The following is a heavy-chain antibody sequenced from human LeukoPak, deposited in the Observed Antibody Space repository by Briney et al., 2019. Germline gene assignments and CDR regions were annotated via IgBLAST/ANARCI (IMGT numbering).Heavy chain of an antibody. CDR1: GGSITTSTYY. J-gene: IGHJ4*02. CDR3: ARDTALSYCSGGSCYDY. CDR2: IYYTGST. Sequence: SETLSLTCTVSGGSITTSTYYWGWIRQPPGKGLEWIGSIYYTGSTYYNPSLKSRLTISVDTSKNQFSLRLNSVTAADTAVYYCARDTALSYCSGGSCYDYWGQGTLVTVSS. V-gene: IGHV4-39*02. D-gene: IGHD2-15*01.